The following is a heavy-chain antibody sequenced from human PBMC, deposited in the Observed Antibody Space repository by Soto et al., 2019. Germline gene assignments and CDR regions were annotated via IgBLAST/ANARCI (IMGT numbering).Heavy chain of an antibody. Sequence: SETLSLTCAVSGGSISSTNWWTWVRQSPGRGLEWIGEIYHSGTTNYGPSLKSRVNIAVDMSTNHLSLTLISVTAADTAVYYCAFPATADFDYWGKGILVTVSS. CDR1: GGSISSTNW. J-gene: IGHJ4*02. V-gene: IGHV4-4*02. CDR3: AFPATADFDY. D-gene: IGHD6-13*01. CDR2: IYHSGTT.